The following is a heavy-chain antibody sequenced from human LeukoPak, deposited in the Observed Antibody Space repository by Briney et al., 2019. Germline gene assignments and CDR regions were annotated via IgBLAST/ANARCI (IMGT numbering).Heavy chain of an antibody. D-gene: IGHD6-13*01. J-gene: IGHJ6*03. V-gene: IGHV1-69*13. CDR2: IIPIFGTA. CDR3: AAFTRRGSWYYNYYYYYMDV. Sequence: SVKVSCKASGGAFSSYAISWVRQAPGQGLEWMGGIIPIFGTANYAQKFQGRVTITADESTSTAYMELSSLRSEDTAVYYCAAFTRRGSWYYNYYYYYMDVWGRGTTVTVSS. CDR1: GGAFSSYA.